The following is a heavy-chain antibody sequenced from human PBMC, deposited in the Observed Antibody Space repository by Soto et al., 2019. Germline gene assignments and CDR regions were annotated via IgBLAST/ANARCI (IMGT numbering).Heavy chain of an antibody. J-gene: IGHJ6*03. D-gene: IGHD5-12*01. Sequence: QVQLQQSGPGLVKPSQSLSLTCAISGDSVSRDSAAWNWIRQTPSRGLEWLGRIYYRSKWLNTYEVSVNSRITISPDTSKNQLSLQLIYETPEDTAVYYCARGSWDDVSGHYYIDVWDEGTTVTVSS. CDR2: IYYRSKWLN. V-gene: IGHV6-1*02. CDR1: GDSVSRDSAA. CDR3: ARGSWDDVSGHYYIDV.